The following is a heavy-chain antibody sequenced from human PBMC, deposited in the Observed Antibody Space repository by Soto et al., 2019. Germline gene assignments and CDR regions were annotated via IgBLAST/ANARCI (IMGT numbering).Heavy chain of an antibody. V-gene: IGHV3-30*18. J-gene: IGHJ6*02. Sequence: GGSLRLSCAASGFTFSSYGMHWVRQAPGKGLEWVAVISYDGSNKYYADSVKGRFTISRDNSKNTLYLQMNSLRAEDTAVYYCAKERTTMIVVVIRGMDVWGQGTTVTVS. D-gene: IGHD3-22*01. CDR1: GFTFSSYG. CDR3: AKERTTMIVVVIRGMDV. CDR2: ISYDGSNK.